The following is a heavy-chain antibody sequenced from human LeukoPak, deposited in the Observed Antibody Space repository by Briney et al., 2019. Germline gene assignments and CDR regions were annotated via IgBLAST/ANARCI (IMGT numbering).Heavy chain of an antibody. V-gene: IGHV3-48*01. CDR2: ITSSSSAI. J-gene: IGHJ4*02. Sequence: QTGGSLRLSCAASGFTFSGYSMNWVRQAPGKGLEWVSYITSSSSAIYYADSVKGRFTISRDNARNSLHLQMNSLRAEDTAVYYCARVRGSYHFDYWGQGTLVTVSS. CDR1: GFTFSGYS. D-gene: IGHD1-26*01. CDR3: ARVRGSYHFDY.